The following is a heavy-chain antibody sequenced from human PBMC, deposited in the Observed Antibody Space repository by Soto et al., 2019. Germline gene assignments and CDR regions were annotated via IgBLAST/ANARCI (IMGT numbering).Heavy chain of an antibody. D-gene: IGHD3-9*01. CDR1: GGSISSGGYY. J-gene: IGHJ6*02. V-gene: IGHV4-31*03. CDR2: IYYSGST. CDR3: ARDRPHHYDILTGYYGIRHYYYGMDV. Sequence: QVQLQESGPGLVKPSQTLSLTCTVSGGSISSGGYYWSWIRQHPGKGLEWIGYIYYSGSTYYNPSLKSRVTISVDTSKNQFSLKLSSVTAADTAVYYCARDRPHHYDILTGYYGIRHYYYGMDVWGQGTTVTVSS.